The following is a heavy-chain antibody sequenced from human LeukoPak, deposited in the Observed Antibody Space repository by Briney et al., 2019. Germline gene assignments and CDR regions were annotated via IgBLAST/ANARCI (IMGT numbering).Heavy chain of an antibody. CDR3: AKERTLYYYYMDV. V-gene: IGHV3-30*02. J-gene: IGHJ6*03. CDR2: IRYDGSNK. CDR1: GFTFSSYG. D-gene: IGHD2-2*01. Sequence: GGSLRLSCAASGFTFSSYGMHWVRQAPGKGLDWLAFIRYDGSNKYYADSVKGRFTISRDNSKNTLYLQMNSLRAEDTAVYYCAKERTLYYYYMDVWGKGTTVTVSS.